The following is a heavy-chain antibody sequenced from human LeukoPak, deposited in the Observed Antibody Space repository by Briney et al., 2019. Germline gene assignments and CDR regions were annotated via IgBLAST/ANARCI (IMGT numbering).Heavy chain of an antibody. Sequence: PGGSLILSCAASGFTFSNYGMNWVRQAPGKGLEWVSFTDTSGRYVYYGDSVKGRFTISRDNAKNLLFLQMNGLRAKDTALYYCARGRSITLLRGVAMSDGFDIWGQGAMVAVSS. D-gene: IGHD3-10*01. J-gene: IGHJ3*02. CDR3: ARGRSITLLRGVAMSDGFDI. V-gene: IGHV3-21*06. CDR2: TDTSGRYV. CDR1: GFTFSNYG.